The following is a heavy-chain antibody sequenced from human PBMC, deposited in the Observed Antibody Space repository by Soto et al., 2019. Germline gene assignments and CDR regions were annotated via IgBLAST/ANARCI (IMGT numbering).Heavy chain of an antibody. CDR3: ARGSTSSFYGMDV. V-gene: IGHV3-21*02. Sequence: EVQLVESGGGLVKPGGSLRLSCAASGFTYNTYDMSWVRQAPGKGLEWVSYISYSSSYIYNADSVQGRFIISRDNANNSLYLQMNSLRAEDTAVYYCARGSTSSFYGMDVWGQGTTVTVSS. CDR2: ISYSSSYI. CDR1: GFTYNTYD. D-gene: IGHD6-6*01. J-gene: IGHJ6*02.